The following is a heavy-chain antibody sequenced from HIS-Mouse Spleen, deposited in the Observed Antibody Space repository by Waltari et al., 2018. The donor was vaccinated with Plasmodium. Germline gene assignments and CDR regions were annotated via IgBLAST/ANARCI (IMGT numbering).Heavy chain of an antibody. J-gene: IGHJ2*01. D-gene: IGHD7-27*01. CDR3: ARDPGTGDWYFDL. Sequence: QVQLVQSGAAVKKPGASVKVSCKASGYTSTGYYLHWVRQAPGQGLEWMGWINPNSGGTNYAQKFQGRVTMTRDTSISTAYMELSRLRSDDTAVYYCARDPGTGDWYFDLWGRGTLVTVSS. CDR2: INPNSGGT. CDR1: GYTSTGYY. V-gene: IGHV1-2*02.